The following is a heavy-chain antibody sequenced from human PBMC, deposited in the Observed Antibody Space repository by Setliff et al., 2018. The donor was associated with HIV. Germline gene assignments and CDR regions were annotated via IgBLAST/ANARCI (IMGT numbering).Heavy chain of an antibody. CDR1: GGSISSYY. J-gene: IGHJ4*02. CDR2: IYTSGST. Sequence: SETLSLTCTVSGGSISSYYWSWIRQPAGKGLEWIGRIYTSGSTNYNPSLKSRVTMSVDTSKNQFSLRLTSVTASDTAVYYCARLGAVAGPPEDSWGQGTLVTVSS. CDR3: ARLGAVAGPPEDS. V-gene: IGHV4-4*07. D-gene: IGHD6-19*01.